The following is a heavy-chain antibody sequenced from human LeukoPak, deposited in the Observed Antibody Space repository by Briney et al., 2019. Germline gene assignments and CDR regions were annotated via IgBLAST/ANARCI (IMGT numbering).Heavy chain of an antibody. CDR1: RFTFSDYY. CDR2: ISSSGSTI. V-gene: IGHV3-11*04. D-gene: IGHD1-1*01. J-gene: IGHJ4*02. CDR3: ARSTWENALDY. Sequence: PGGSLRLSCVASRFTFSDYYMSWIRQAPGKGLEWVSYISSSGSTIYYADSVKGRFTISRDNAKNSLYLQMNSLRAEDTAVYYCARSTWENALDYWAQGALVTVSS.